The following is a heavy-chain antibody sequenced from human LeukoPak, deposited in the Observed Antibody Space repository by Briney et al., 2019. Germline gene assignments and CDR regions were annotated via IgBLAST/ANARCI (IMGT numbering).Heavy chain of an antibody. CDR2: ISYDGSNT. CDR1: GFTFSKYA. V-gene: IGHV3-30*04. Sequence: GGSLRLSCAASGFTFSKYAMHWVRQAPGKGLEWVAVISYDGSNTYYADSVKGRFTISRDISKNTLSLQINNLRAEDTAVYYCAKDRHNSSGYYYGSYYFDYWGQGTLVTVYS. CDR3: AKDRHNSSGYYYGSYYFDY. D-gene: IGHD3-22*01. J-gene: IGHJ4*02.